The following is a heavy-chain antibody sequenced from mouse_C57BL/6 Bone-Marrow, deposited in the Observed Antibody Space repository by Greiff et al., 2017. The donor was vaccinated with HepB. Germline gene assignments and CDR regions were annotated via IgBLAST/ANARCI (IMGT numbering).Heavy chain of an antibody. Sequence: QVQLQQSGPELVKPGASVKISCTASGYTFTDYYINWVKQRPGQGLEWIGWIFPGSGSTYYNEKFKGNATITVDKPSSTAYRLLSSLTSEDSAVYFCAAPYIDGYDYEIDYWGQGTTLTVSS. CDR2: IFPGSGST. CDR3: AAPYIDGYDYEIDY. D-gene: IGHD2-4*01. CDR1: GYTFTDYY. J-gene: IGHJ2*01. V-gene: IGHV1-75*01.